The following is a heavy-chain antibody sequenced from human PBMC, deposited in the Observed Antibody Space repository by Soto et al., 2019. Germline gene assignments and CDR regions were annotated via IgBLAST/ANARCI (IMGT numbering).Heavy chain of an antibody. D-gene: IGHD3-10*01. CDR2: MNPHSGQT. CDR3: ARPQWIALSYGPGSPYYYMDV. CDR1: GYNFTIYD. Sequence: QVQLVQSGAEVKKAGASVKVSCKASGYNFTIYDINWVRQATGQGLEWMGWMNPHSGQTAYAQKFQGRVTMTRNTARNTAYMEVSSLTSEDTAIDSCARPQWIALSYGPGSPYYYMDVWRGGTTVNVS. J-gene: IGHJ6*03. V-gene: IGHV1-8*01.